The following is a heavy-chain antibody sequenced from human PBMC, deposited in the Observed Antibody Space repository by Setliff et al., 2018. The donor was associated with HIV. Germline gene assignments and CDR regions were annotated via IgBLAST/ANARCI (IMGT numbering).Heavy chain of an antibody. CDR3: ARARITMIGGRLEPYAFDR. J-gene: IGHJ3*01. CDR1: GGSFSTYY. D-gene: IGHD3-10*01. Sequence: SLPCTVSGGSFSTYYWSWIRQPAGEGPEYIGRVHSTGTTIYNPSLKSRVTMSVDASKNQLSLKLRSVTAADTAVYYCARARITMIGGRLEPYAFDRWGQGTKVTV. CDR2: VHSTGTT. V-gene: IGHV4-4*07.